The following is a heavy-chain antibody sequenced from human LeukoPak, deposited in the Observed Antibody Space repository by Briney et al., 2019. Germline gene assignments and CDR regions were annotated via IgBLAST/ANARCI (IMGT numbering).Heavy chain of an antibody. D-gene: IGHD5-12*01. CDR1: GGSISSSSYY. CDR2: IYYSGST. J-gene: IGHJ6*03. Sequence: SETLSLTCTVAGGSISSSSYYWGWIRQPPGNGLEWIGSIYYSGSTYYNPSLKTRFTISVDTSKNQFSLKLSSVTAAETAVYYCATRAYSGYDGDYYYYMDVWGKGTTVTVSS. CDR3: ATRAYSGYDGDYYYYMDV. V-gene: IGHV4-39*07.